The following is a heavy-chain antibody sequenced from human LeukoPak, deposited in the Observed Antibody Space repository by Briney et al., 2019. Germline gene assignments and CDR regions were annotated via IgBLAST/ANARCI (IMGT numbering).Heavy chain of an antibody. V-gene: IGHV4-59*01. CDR1: DGSISSYY. Sequence: SETLSLTCTVSDGSISSYYWSWIRQPPGKGLEWIGYIYYSGSINLNPSLKSRVSISVDTSKNQFSLNLTSVTAADTAFYYRARLSRGAAAGFDCWGPGTLVTVSS. D-gene: IGHD6-13*01. CDR2: IYYSGSI. J-gene: IGHJ4*02. CDR3: ARLSRGAAAGFDC.